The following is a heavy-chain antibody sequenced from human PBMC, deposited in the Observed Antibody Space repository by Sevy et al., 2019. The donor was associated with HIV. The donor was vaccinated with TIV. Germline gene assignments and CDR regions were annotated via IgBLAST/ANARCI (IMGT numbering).Heavy chain of an antibody. D-gene: IGHD2-8*01. CDR1: GYTFTSYG. CDR3: ARHTSDAVQMVYACRRIVNGMDV. J-gene: IGHJ6*02. Sequence: ASVKVSCKASGYTFTSYGISWVRQAPGQGLEWMGWISAYNGNASYSQKVQGRVTMTTDTSTSTAYMALRSLRSDDTAVYFCARHTSDAVQMVYACRRIVNGMDVWGQGTTVAVSS. CDR2: ISAYNGNA. V-gene: IGHV1-18*01.